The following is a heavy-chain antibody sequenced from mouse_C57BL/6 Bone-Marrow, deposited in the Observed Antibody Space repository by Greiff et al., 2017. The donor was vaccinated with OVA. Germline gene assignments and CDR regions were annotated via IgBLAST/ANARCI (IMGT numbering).Heavy chain of an antibody. V-gene: IGHV5-6*01. CDR1: GFTFSSYG. CDR3: ARAYINDVWFAY. D-gene: IGHD2-12*01. Sequence: EVKLMESGGDLVKPGGSLKLSCAASGFTFSSYGMSWVRQTPDKRLEWVATISSGGSYTYYPDSVKGRFTISRDNAKNTLYLQMSSLKSEDTAMYYCARAYINDVWFAYWGQGTLVTVSA. CDR2: ISSGGSYT. J-gene: IGHJ3*01.